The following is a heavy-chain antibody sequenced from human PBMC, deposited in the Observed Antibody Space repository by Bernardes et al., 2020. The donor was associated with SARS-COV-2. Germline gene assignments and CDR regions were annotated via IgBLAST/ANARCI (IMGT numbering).Heavy chain of an antibody. CDR3: ARLGAGMSEGFDY. CDR2: IYSSGST. J-gene: IGHJ4*02. CDR1: GGGSLSRSRYY. Sequence: SETLSLTCSVSGGGSLSRSRYYWGWIRQPPGTGLEWLGTIYSSGSTYYNPSLKSRVTISVDTSTNQFSLRLSSVTAADTAAYYCARLGAGMSEGFDYWGQGTLVTGSS. V-gene: IGHV4-39*01.